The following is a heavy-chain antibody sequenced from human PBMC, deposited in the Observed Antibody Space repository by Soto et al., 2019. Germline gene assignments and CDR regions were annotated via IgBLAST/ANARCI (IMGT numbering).Heavy chain of an antibody. CDR1: GFTFDDYA. V-gene: IGHV3-9*01. Sequence: GGSLRLSCAASGFTFDDYAMHWVRQAPGKGLEWVSGISWNSGSIGYADSVKGRFTISRDNAKNSLYLQMNSLRAEDTALYYCAEDISSWYTTGSYYYYYGMDVWGQGTTVTVSS. CDR3: AEDISSWYTTGSYYYYYGMDV. J-gene: IGHJ6*02. D-gene: IGHD6-13*01. CDR2: ISWNSGSI.